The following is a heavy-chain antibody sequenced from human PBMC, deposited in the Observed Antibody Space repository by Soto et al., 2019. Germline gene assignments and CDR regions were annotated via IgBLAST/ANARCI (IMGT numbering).Heavy chain of an antibody. V-gene: IGHV3-23*01. D-gene: IGHD1-1*01. CDR1: GFNFRNNA. CDR2: ISGHAGAT. J-gene: IGHJ5*01. Sequence: EVQLLESGGGLVRPGGSLRVSCAVSGFNFRNNAMSWVRQAPGKGLEWVSGISGHAGATYYPDSVKGRVTISRDNSRNTLYLEMNSLRAEDTAIYECATDGGTTGVGRWFDCWGQGSLVTVSS. CDR3: ATDGGTTGVGRWFDC.